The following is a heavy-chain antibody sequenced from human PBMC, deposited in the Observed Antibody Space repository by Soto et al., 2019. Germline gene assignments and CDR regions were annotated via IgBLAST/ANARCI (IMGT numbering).Heavy chain of an antibody. V-gene: IGHV3-64*01. CDR1: EFPFSNYW. Sequence: GGSLRLSCAASEFPFSNYWMHWVRQAPGKGLEYVSGISSNGVGTYYANSVQGRFTISRGNSKNTVYLQMGSLRPEDMAVYYCARRARPDFYYMDVWGKGTTVTVSS. CDR2: ISSNGVGT. CDR3: ARRARPDFYYMDV. D-gene: IGHD6-6*01. J-gene: IGHJ6*03.